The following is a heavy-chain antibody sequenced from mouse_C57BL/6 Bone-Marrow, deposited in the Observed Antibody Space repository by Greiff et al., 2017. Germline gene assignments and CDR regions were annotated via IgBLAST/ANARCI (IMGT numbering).Heavy chain of an antibody. D-gene: IGHD2-2*01. V-gene: IGHV5-6*01. CDR2: ISSGGSYT. CDR1: GFTFSSYG. CDR3: ARHETMVTG. J-gene: IGHJ3*01. Sequence: EVQLQQSGGDLVKPGGSLKLSCAASGFTFSSYGMSWVRQTPDKRLEWVATISSGGSYTYYPDSVKGRFTISRDNAKNTLYLQMSSLKSEDTAMYYCARHETMVTGGGQGTLVTVSA.